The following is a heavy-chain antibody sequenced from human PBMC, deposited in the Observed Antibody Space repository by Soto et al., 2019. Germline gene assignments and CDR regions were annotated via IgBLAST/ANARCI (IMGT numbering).Heavy chain of an antibody. CDR2: IYYSGST. CDR1: GGSISSYY. V-gene: IGHV4-59*01. J-gene: IGHJ4*02. D-gene: IGHD5-18*01. Sequence: SETLSLTCAVSGGSISSYYWSWIRQPPGKGLEWIGYIYYSGSTNYNPSLKSRVTISVDTSKNQFSLKLSSVTAADTAVYYCARAGLKWIQHGYFDYWGQGTLVTVSS. CDR3: ARAGLKWIQHGYFDY.